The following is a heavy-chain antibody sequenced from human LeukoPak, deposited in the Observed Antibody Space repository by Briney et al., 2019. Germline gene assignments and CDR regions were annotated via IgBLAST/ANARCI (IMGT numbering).Heavy chain of an antibody. D-gene: IGHD2-15*01. CDR3: ARDHAGSGRAFDY. Sequence: GGSLRLSCAASGFTFSTYGIHWVRQAPGKGLEWVGLLSSGRINKHYADSVKGRFIISRDNSMNTLYLQMNGLGVEDTAVYYCARDHAGSGRAFDYWGQGTLVTVSS. V-gene: IGHV3-30*03. J-gene: IGHJ4*02. CDR1: GFTFSTYG. CDR2: LSSGRINK.